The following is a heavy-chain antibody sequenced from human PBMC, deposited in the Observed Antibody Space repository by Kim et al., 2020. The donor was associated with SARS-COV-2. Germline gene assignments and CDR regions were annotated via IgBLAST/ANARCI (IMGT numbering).Heavy chain of an antibody. CDR1: GFTFSSYA. J-gene: IGHJ6*02. Sequence: GGSLRLSCAASGFTFSSYAMHWVRQAPGKGLEWVTLIWFDGSNKYYADSVKGRFTVSRDNSKNTLYLQMNSLRAEDTAAYYCARGGDQYCSAFMDVWGQGTTVTVSS. D-gene: IGHD3-10*01. CDR3: ARGGDQYCSAFMDV. V-gene: IGHV3-33*01. CDR2: IWFDGSNK.